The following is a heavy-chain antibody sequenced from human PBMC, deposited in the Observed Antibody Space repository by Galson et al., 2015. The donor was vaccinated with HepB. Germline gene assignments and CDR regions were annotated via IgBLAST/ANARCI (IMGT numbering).Heavy chain of an antibody. D-gene: IGHD5-18*01. CDR1: GFTFSSYA. J-gene: IGHJ4*02. CDR3: AREGGVGCTYGYGLGFDY. V-gene: IGHV3-74*01. Sequence: SLRLSCAASGFTFSSYAMNWVRQAPGKGLEWVSRVNSDEYWTTYADSVKGRFTISRDNAKNTLYLQMNSLRAEDTAVYYCAREGGVGCTYGYGLGFDYWGQGTLVTVSS. CDR2: VNSDEYWT.